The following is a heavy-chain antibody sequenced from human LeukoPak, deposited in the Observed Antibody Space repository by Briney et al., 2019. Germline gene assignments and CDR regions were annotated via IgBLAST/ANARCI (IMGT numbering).Heavy chain of an antibody. CDR1: GGSFSGYY. Sequence: SETLSLTCAVYGGSFSGYYWSWIRQPPGKGLEWIGSIYYSGSTYYNPSLKSRVTISVDTSKNQFSLKLSSVTAADTAMYYCARLSYGSGSPDPWGQGTLVTVSS. V-gene: IGHV4-34*01. CDR3: ARLSYGSGSPDP. D-gene: IGHD3-10*01. J-gene: IGHJ5*02. CDR2: IYYSGST.